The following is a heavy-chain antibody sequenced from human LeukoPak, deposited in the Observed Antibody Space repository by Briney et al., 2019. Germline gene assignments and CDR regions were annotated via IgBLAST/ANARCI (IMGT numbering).Heavy chain of an antibody. CDR2: IHTSGST. J-gene: IGHJ4*02. V-gene: IGHV4-4*07. CDR1: GGSFTSYY. Sequence: SETLSVTCSVSGGSFTSYYWSWIRQPAGKGLEWIGRIHTSGSTDYNPSLKTRVTMSVDTSKNQFSLKLTSVTAADTAVYYCARELYGSGLGPLWYWGQGTLVTVSS. CDR3: ARELYGSGLGPLWY. D-gene: IGHD6-19*01.